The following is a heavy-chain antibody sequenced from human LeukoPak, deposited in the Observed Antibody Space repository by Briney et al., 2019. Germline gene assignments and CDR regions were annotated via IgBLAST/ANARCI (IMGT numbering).Heavy chain of an antibody. CDR1: GFTFDDYA. V-gene: IGHV3-9*01. CDR2: ISWNSGSI. J-gene: IGHJ4*02. CDR3: ARDAGITDTTEFDY. D-gene: IGHD1-7*01. Sequence: GGSLRLSCAASGFTFDDYAMHWVRQAPGKGLEWVSGISWNSGSIGYADSVKGRFTIFRDNAKNSLYLQMNSLRAEDTAVYYCARDAGITDTTEFDYWGQGTLVTVSS.